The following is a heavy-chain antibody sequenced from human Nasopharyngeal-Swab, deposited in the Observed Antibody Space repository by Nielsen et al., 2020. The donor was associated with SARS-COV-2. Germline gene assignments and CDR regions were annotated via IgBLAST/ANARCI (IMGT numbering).Heavy chain of an antibody. CDR2: ISHDGSNR. V-gene: IGHV3-30*18. CDR3: AKVKWDRQAPVDY. J-gene: IGHJ4*02. D-gene: IGHD1-26*01. CDR1: GFTFSSYD. Sequence: GESLKISCAASGFTFSSYDMHWVRQAPGKGLEWVAVISHDGSNRYYADSVKGRFTISRDNSKNTLYLQMNSLRDEDTAVYYCAKVKWDRQAPVDYWGQGTLVIVSS.